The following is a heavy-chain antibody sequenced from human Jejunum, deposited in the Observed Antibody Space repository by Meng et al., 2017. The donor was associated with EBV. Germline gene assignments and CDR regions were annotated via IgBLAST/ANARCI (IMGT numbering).Heavy chain of an antibody. D-gene: IGHD1-14*01. J-gene: IGHJ4*02. V-gene: IGHV4-4*02. CDR3: ARASSERLLDY. CDR2: INQVGST. Sequence: QVQLPGPGPGPVKPSGTLSLTCAVSTDFISSYEWWSWVRQPPGKGLEWLGEINQVGSTYYNPSLKSRVTISIDTSKRQFSLRLNSMTAADTAVYYCARASSERLLDYWGQGTLVTVSS. CDR1: TDFISSYEW.